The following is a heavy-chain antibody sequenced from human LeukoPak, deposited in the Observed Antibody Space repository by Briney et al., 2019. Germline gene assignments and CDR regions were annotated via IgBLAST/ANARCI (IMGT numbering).Heavy chain of an antibody. J-gene: IGHJ4*02. CDR3: ARDRMWLLTFDL. Sequence: GGSLRLSCAASAFTFSSYAMHWVRQAPGKGLEWVAVTSYDESTKHYADSVKGRFTISRDNYKNTLYLQMNSMTADDAAVYYCARDRMWLLTFDLWGQGTLVTVSS. CDR2: TSYDESTK. D-gene: IGHD6-19*01. V-gene: IGHV3-30-3*01. CDR1: AFTFSSYA.